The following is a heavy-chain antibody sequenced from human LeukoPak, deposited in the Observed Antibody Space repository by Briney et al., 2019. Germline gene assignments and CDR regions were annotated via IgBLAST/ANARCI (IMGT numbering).Heavy chain of an antibody. CDR2: IYYTGAT. Sequence: SETLSLTCTVSGGSISNYYWSWIRLPSGKGLEWIGYIYYTGATNYNPSLRSRVTISRDTSKNQFSLNLNSVTAADAAVYYCARAGYSYGTGYYFDYWGQGALVTVSS. D-gene: IGHD5-18*01. V-gene: IGHV4-59*01. CDR1: GGSISNYY. CDR3: ARAGYSYGTGYYFDY. J-gene: IGHJ4*02.